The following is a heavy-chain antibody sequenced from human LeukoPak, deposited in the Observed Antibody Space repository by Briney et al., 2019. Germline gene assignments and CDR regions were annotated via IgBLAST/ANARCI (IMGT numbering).Heavy chain of an antibody. CDR3: ARARTLVRGGSELCY. V-gene: IGHV1-3*01. J-gene: IGHJ4*02. D-gene: IGHD3-10*01. CDR1: GFTFNTYE. CDR2: INGANGNT. Sequence: ASVKVSCKASGFTFNTYEIHWVRQAPGQRPEWMGWINGANGNTKYSETFQGRVTFTRDTSASTAYMELNSLRSEDAAVYYCARARTLVRGGSELCYWGQGTLVIVTS.